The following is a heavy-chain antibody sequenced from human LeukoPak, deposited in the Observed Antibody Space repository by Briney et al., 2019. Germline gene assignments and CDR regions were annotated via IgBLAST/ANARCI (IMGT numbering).Heavy chain of an antibody. CDR3: ASALYSYGSGGADY. J-gene: IGHJ4*02. Sequence: GESLKTSCATSGFSFSNYGMHWVRQAPGKGLEWVAVIWNDGTYKYYADSVKGRFTISRDNSKNTLYLQMNSLRAEDAAVYYCASALYSYGSGGADYWGQGTLVTVSS. CDR2: IWNDGTYK. CDR1: GFSFSNYG. V-gene: IGHV3-33*01. D-gene: IGHD5-18*01.